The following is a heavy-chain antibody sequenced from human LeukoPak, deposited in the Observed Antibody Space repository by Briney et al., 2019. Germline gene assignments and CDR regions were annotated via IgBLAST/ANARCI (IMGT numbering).Heavy chain of an antibody. D-gene: IGHD2-15*01. CDR1: GDSVSSNSAA. CDR3: ASAYCSGGSCSEFGY. CDR2: TYYRSKWYN. Sequence: SQTLSLTCAISGDSVSSNSAAWNWIRQSPSRGLEWLGRTYYRSKWYNDYAVSVRSRITINPDTSKNQFSLQLNSVTPEDTAVYYCASAYCSGGSCSEFGYWGQGTLVTVSS. J-gene: IGHJ4*02. V-gene: IGHV6-1*01.